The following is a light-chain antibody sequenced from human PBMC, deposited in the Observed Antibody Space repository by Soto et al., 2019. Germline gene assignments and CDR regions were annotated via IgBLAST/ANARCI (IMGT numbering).Light chain of an antibody. V-gene: IGKV1-12*01. CDR2: TAS. J-gene: IGKJ3*01. Sequence: DIQMTQSPSSVSASVGDRVTITCRASQDISSWLAWYQQKPGKAPNHLIYTASSLQSGVPSRFSVSGSGTDFTLTITSLQPEDFATYYCQQALSSPFTFGPGTKVDIK. CDR1: QDISSW. CDR3: QQALSSPFT.